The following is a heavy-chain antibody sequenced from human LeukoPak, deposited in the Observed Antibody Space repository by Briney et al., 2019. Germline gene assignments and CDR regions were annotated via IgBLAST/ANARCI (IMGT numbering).Heavy chain of an antibody. CDR2: IYTSGST. CDR3: TRLLYYFYMDV. CDR1: CGSISSSY. Sequence: SETLSLTCSVSCGSISSSYWSWIRQSPGKRLEWIGYIYTSGSTDYKPSPKSRVTISMDTSKNQFSLKLRCLTAADTAVYYCTRLLYYFYMDVWGRGTRVTVS. J-gene: IGHJ6*03. V-gene: IGHV4-4*09.